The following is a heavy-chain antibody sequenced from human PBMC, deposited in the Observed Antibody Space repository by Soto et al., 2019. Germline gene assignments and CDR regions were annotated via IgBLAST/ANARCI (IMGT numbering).Heavy chain of an antibody. CDR2: IYWDNDK. CDR3: AHRRAYNNYWSWGDFDY. CDR1: GFSLSTNGVG. Sequence: QITLEESGPTLVKPTQTLTLTCIFSGFSLSTNGVGVGWIRQPPGQALEWLALIYWDNDKRYSPSLKSRLTIAKDNSNNQVVLTMTNMDPVDTATYYCAHRRAYNNYWSWGDFDYWGQGTLVTVSS. D-gene: IGHD1-20*01. J-gene: IGHJ4*02. V-gene: IGHV2-5*02.